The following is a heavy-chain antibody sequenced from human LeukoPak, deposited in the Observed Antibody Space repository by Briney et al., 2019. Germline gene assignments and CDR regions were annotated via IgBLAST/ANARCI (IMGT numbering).Heavy chain of an antibody. D-gene: IGHD4-17*01. CDR2: IYYSGST. CDR3: ARDKGDYARAGIDY. CDR1: GGSISSYY. J-gene: IGHJ4*02. V-gene: IGHV4-39*07. Sequence: KPSETLSLTCTVSGGSISSYYWGWIRQPPGKGLEWIGSIYYSGSTYYNPSLKSRVTISVDTSKNQFSLKLSSVTAADTAVYYCARDKGDYARAGIDYWGQGTLVTVSS.